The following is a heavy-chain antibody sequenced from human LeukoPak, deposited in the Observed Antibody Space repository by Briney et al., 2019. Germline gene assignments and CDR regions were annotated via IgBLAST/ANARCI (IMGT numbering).Heavy chain of an antibody. V-gene: IGHV4-61*02. CDR2: INTSGST. CDR1: GGSISSGSYY. Sequence: SQTLSLTCTVSGGSISSGSYYWSWIRQPAWKGLEWIGRINTSGSTNYNPSLKSRVTISVDTSKNQFSLKLSSVTAADTAVYYCARVRGYCSGGSCYPYYFDYWGQGALVTVSS. D-gene: IGHD2-15*01. CDR3: ARVRGYCSGGSCYPYYFDY. J-gene: IGHJ4*02.